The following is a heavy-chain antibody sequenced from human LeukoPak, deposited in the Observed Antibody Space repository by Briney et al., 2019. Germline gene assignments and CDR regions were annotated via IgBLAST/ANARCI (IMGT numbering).Heavy chain of an antibody. CDR3: AREGNVLLWFGVLFDAFDI. J-gene: IGHJ3*02. CDR1: GYTFTSYG. CDR2: ISAYNGNT. D-gene: IGHD3-10*01. Sequence: GASVKVSCKASGYTFTSYGISWVRQAPGQGLEWMGWISAYNGNTNYAQKLQGRVTMTTDTSTSTAYMELRSLRSDDTAVYYCAREGNVLLWFGVLFDAFDIWGQGTMVTVSS. V-gene: IGHV1-18*01.